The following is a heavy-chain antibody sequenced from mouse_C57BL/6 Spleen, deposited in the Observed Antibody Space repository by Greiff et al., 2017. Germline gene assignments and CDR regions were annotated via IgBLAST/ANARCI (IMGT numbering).Heavy chain of an antibody. J-gene: IGHJ4*01. V-gene: IGHV1-52*01. CDR1: GYTFTSSW. D-gene: IGHD2-3*01. CDR3: ARRWGVYAMDY. CDR2: IDPSDSET. Sequence: QVQLQQPGAELVRPGSSVKLSCKASGYTFTSSWMHWVKQRPIQGLEWIGNIDPSDSETPYNQKFKDKATLTVDKSSSTAYMQLSSLTSEDSAVYYCARRWGVYAMDYWGQGTSVTVSS.